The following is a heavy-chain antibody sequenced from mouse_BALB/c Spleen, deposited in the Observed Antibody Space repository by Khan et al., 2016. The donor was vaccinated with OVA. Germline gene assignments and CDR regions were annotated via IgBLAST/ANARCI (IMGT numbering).Heavy chain of an antibody. V-gene: IGHV3-2*02. Sequence: EVQLQESGPGLVKPSQSLSLTYTVTGYSITSGYAWNWIRQFPGNKLEWMGYLSYSGVTSYTPSLKSRISITRDTSKNQFFLQLTSVTTEDTATYYCARGNYYGYYFDYWGQGTTLTVSS. CDR2: LSYSGVT. CDR3: ARGNYYGYYFDY. CDR1: GYSITSGYA. J-gene: IGHJ2*01. D-gene: IGHD1-1*01.